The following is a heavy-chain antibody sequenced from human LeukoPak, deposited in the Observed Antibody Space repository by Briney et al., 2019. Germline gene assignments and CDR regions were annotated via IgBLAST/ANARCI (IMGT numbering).Heavy chain of an antibody. CDR2: INHSGST. Sequence: SETLSLTCAVYVGSFSGHFWSWIRQPPGEGLQWIGEINHSGSTNYSPSLKSRVTVSVDTSKNQFSLELSSVTAADTAVYFCARSYCSGDCYSAFDIWGQGTTVIVSS. CDR1: VGSFSGHF. CDR3: ARSYCSGDCYSAFDI. J-gene: IGHJ3*02. V-gene: IGHV4-34*01. D-gene: IGHD2-21*02.